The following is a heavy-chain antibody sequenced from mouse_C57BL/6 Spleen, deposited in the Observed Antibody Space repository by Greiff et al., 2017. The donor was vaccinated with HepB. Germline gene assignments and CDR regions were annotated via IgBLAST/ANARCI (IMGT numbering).Heavy chain of an antibody. CDR2: IRNKANGYTT. V-gene: IGHV7-3*01. J-gene: IGHJ2*01. CDR1: GFTFTDYY. CDR3: ASYMGVSYYFDY. Sequence: EVQLVESGGGLVQPGGSLSLSCAASGFTFTDYYMSWVRQPPGKALEWLGFIRNKANGYTTEYSASVKGRFTISRDNSQSILYLQMNALRAEDSATYYCASYMGVSYYFDYWGQGTTLTVSS.